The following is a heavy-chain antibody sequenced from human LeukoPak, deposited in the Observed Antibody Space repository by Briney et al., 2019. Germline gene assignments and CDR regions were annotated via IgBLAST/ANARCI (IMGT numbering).Heavy chain of an antibody. Sequence: PGGSLRLSCAASGFTFSSYWMHWVRQAPGKGLVWVSRISTDGTYTEYADSVKGRFTISRDNSKNTLYLQMNSLRAEDTAVYYCAKDKGYCSSTSCLGYYFDYWGQGTLVTVSS. CDR1: GFTFSSYW. CDR3: AKDKGYCSSTSCLGYYFDY. CDR2: ISTDGTYT. J-gene: IGHJ4*02. D-gene: IGHD2-2*01. V-gene: IGHV3-74*03.